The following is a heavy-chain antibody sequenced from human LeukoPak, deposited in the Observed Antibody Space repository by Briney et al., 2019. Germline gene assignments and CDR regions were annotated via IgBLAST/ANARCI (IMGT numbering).Heavy chain of an antibody. CDR3: ARDVYGDYSRVDY. Sequence: GGSLRLSCAASGFTFSSYWMSWVRQAPGKGLEWVANIKQDGSEKYYVDSVKGRFTISRDNAKNSLYLQMNSLRAEDTAVYYCARDVYGDYSRVDYWGQGTLVTVSS. J-gene: IGHJ4*02. CDR1: GFTFSSYW. D-gene: IGHD4-17*01. V-gene: IGHV3-7*01. CDR2: IKQDGSEK.